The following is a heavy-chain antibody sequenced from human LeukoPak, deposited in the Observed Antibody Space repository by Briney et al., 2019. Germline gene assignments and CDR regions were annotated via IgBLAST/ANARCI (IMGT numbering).Heavy chain of an antibody. CDR3: ASYDSSGYYVDY. J-gene: IGHJ4*02. Sequence: PGGSLRLSCAAPGFTVSSNHMSWVRQAPGKGLEWVSVIYSGGSTYYADSVKGRFTISRDNSKNTLYLQMNSLGAEDTAVYYCASYDSSGYYVDYWGQGTLVTVSS. CDR2: IYSGGST. D-gene: IGHD3-22*01. CDR1: GFTVSSNH. V-gene: IGHV3-53*01.